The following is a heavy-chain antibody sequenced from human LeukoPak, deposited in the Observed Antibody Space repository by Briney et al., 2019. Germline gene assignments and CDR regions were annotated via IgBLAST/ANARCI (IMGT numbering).Heavy chain of an antibody. V-gene: IGHV3-64D*06. CDR2: ISSNGGST. CDR1: GFTFSSYG. D-gene: IGHD2-15*01. Sequence: GRSLRLSCAASGFTFSSYGMHWVRQAPGKGLEYVSAISSNGGSTYYADSVKGRFTISRDNSKNTLYLRMSSLRAEDTAVYYCVKDLAVAATPILDYWGQGTLVTVSS. J-gene: IGHJ4*02. CDR3: VKDLAVAATPILDY.